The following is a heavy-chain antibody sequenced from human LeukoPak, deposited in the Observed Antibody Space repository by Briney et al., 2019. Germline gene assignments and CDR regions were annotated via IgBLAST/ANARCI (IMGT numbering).Heavy chain of an antibody. CDR3: ARANSDSSFDY. V-gene: IGHV3-13*01. Sequence: PGGSLRLSCAASGFTFSSYDMHWVRQATGKGLEWVSAIGTAGDTYYPGSVKGRFAISRENAKNSLYLQMNSLRAGDTAVYYCARANSDSSFDYWGQGTLVTVSS. J-gene: IGHJ4*02. D-gene: IGHD6-13*01. CDR1: GFTFSSYD. CDR2: IGTAGDT.